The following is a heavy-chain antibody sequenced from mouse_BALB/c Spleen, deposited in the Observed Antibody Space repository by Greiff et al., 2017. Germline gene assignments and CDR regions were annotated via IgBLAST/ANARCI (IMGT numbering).Heavy chain of an antibody. CDR2: ISNGGGST. D-gene: IGHD2-1*01. J-gene: IGHJ4*01. V-gene: IGHV5-12-2*01. Sequence: EVMLVESGGGLVQPGGSLKLSCAASGFTFSSYTMSWVRQTPEKRLEWVAYISNGGGSTYYPDTVKGRFTISRDNAKNTLYLQMSSLKSEDTAMYYCARRETYYGNYNYAMDYWGQGTSVTVSS. CDR3: ARRETYYGNYNYAMDY. CDR1: GFTFSSYT.